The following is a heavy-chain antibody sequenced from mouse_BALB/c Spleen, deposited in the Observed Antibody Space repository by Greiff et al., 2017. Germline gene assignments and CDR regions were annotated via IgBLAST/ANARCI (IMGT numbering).Heavy chain of an antibody. Sequence: DVMLVESGGGLVQPGGSLKLSCAASGFTFSSYTMSWVRQTPEKRLEWVAYISNGGGSTYYPDTVKGRFTISRDNAKNTLYLQMSSLKSEDTAMYYCARHYYGSSLYAMDYWGQGTSVTVSS. CDR3: ARHYYGSSLYAMDY. CDR2: ISNGGGST. D-gene: IGHD1-1*01. J-gene: IGHJ4*01. V-gene: IGHV5-12-2*01. CDR1: GFTFSSYT.